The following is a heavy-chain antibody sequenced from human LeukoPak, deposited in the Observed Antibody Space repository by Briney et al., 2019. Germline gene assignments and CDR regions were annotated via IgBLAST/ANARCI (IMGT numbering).Heavy chain of an antibody. D-gene: IGHD6-13*01. CDR2: IYYSGNT. CDR3: ARVHHEAVGSGWYSD. J-gene: IGHJ4*02. V-gene: IGHV4-59*01. Sequence: SETLSLTCTVSGGSITSYYWSWIRQPPGKGLEWIGYIYYSGNTNYNPSLKSRVTISVDTSKNPFSLKLSSLTAVDPAVYYCARVHHEAVGSGWYSDWGQGTLVSVSS. CDR1: GGSITSYY.